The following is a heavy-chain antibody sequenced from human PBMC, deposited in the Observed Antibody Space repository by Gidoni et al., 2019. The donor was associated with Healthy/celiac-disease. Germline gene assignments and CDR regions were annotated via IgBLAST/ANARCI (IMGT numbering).Heavy chain of an antibody. CDR2: IYHSGST. CDR3: ARIEYSSPFYYYYGMDV. Sequence: QVQLQESGPGLVKPSETLSLTCAVSGYSISSGYYWGWIRQPPGKGLEWIGSIYHSGSTYYNPSLKSRVTISVDTSKNQFSLKLSSVTAADTAVYYCARIEYSSPFYYYYGMDVWGQGTTVTVSS. CDR1: GYSISSGYY. J-gene: IGHJ6*02. V-gene: IGHV4-38-2*01. D-gene: IGHD6-6*01.